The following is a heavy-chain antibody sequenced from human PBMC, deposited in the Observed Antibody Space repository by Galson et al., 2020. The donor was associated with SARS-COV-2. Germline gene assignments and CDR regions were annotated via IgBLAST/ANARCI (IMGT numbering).Heavy chain of an antibody. V-gene: IGHV4-4*07. J-gene: IGHJ6*02. CDR2: IYSSGST. Sequence: SETLSLTCTVSGGSINDYYWSWIRRPAGKGLEWIGRIYSSGSTNYNPPLKSRVSMSVDTSKNQFSLRLTSVTAADTAVYYCARDAGQQILFDDFYYGMDVWGQGTTVTVSS. CDR3: ARDAGQQILFDDFYYGMDV. D-gene: IGHD6-13*01. CDR1: GGSINDYY.